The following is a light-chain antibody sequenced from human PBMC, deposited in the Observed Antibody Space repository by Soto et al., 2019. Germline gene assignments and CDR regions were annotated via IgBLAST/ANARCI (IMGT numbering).Light chain of an antibody. Sequence: DLQMTQSPSSLSAAVGDRVTITCRASQSIARFLNWYQQKPGEVPKLLIFGASYLRSGVPSRFSGTGSGTHFALTITSLQPGYFATYFCQQSHIAPYTFGQGTNL. CDR2: GAS. V-gene: IGKV1-39*01. CDR1: QSIARF. J-gene: IGKJ2*01. CDR3: QQSHIAPYT.